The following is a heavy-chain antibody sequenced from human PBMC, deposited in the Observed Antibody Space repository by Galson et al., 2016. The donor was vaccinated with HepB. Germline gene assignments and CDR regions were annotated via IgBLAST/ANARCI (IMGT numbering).Heavy chain of an antibody. D-gene: IGHD2-15*01. CDR1: GFGFSDEN. CDR3: ANFCGSKCYARADY. J-gene: IGHJ4*02. CDR2: ISSTGNYI. Sequence: SLRLSCAASGFGFSDENMNWVRQAPGKGLEWISLISSTGNYIYYADSVKGRFTVSRDNTGNSVYLQMNSLRPDDTALYYCANFCGSKCYARADYWGQGALVSVSS. V-gene: IGHV3-21*06.